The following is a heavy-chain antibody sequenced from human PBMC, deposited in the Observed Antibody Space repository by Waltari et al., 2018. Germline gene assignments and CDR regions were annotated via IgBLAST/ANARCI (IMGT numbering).Heavy chain of an antibody. Sequence: QVQLVQSGAEVKKPGASVKVSCKVSGYTLTELSMHWVRQAPGKGLGWMGGFDPEDGETIYAQKFQGRVPMTEDTSTDTAYMELVSLRSEDTAVYFCAAVSKWQWLAHDRTLFDYWGQGTLVTVSS. CDR3: AAVSKWQWLAHDRTLFDY. CDR2: FDPEDGET. D-gene: IGHD6-19*01. V-gene: IGHV1-24*01. CDR1: GYTLTELS. J-gene: IGHJ4*02.